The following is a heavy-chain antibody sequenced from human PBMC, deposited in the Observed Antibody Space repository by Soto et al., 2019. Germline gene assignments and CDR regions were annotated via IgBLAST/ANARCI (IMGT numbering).Heavy chain of an antibody. CDR3: AKDPIEWIQLWGIFDY. Sequence: SLRLSCAASGFTFSSYAMSWVRQAPGKGLEWVSAISGSGGSTYYADSVKGRFTISRDDSKNTLYLQMNSLRAEDTAVYYCAKDPIEWIQLWGIFDYWGQGTLVTVSS. V-gene: IGHV3-23*01. J-gene: IGHJ4*02. D-gene: IGHD5-18*01. CDR1: GFTFSSYA. CDR2: ISGSGGST.